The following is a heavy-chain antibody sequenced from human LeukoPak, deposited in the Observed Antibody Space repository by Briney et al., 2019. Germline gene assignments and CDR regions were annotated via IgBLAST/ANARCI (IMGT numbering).Heavy chain of an antibody. J-gene: IGHJ4*02. D-gene: IGHD2-21*01. CDR3: AKDFRIGYSAHFDY. CDR1: GFTFRGHA. Sequence: GGSLRLSCVGSGFTFRGHAMSWVRQAPEKGLEFVSGIYENGGTTYYADSVKGRFSISRDNSKNTLYLQMDSLRGEDTAVYYCAKDFRIGYSAHFDYWGQGALVTVSS. V-gene: IGHV3-23*01. CDR2: IYENGGTT.